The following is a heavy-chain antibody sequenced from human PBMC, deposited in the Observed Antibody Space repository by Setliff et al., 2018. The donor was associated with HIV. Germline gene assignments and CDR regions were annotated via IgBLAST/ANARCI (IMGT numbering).Heavy chain of an antibody. CDR1: DASVNSNNYY. J-gene: IGHJ5*02. D-gene: IGHD6-13*01. V-gene: IGHV4-39*01. CDR2: IYYSGAA. Sequence: LSLTCSVSDASVNSNNYYWVWIRQTPGKGPEWIGSIYYSGAAYYNPSLKSRVSISVDTSKNQFSLSLSSVTAADTAVYFCSRLTRTSSTSYKGRFDPWGLGTLVTVSS. CDR3: SRLTRTSSTSYKGRFDP.